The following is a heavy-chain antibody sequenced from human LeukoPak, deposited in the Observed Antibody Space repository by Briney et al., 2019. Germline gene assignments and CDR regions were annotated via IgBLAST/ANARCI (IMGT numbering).Heavy chain of an antibody. V-gene: IGHV3-23*01. CDR1: GFTFTTYA. CDR2: VSGSGSHT. J-gene: IGHJ4*02. D-gene: IGHD4-17*01. CDR3: AKEVLGGNYGDYAVDY. Sequence: GGSLRLSCAASGFTFTTYAMSWVRQAPGKGLEWVSSVSGSGSHTYYADSVKGRFTISRDNSKNTLDLQMHSLRAEDTALYYCAKEVLGGNYGDYAVDYWGQGALVTVSS.